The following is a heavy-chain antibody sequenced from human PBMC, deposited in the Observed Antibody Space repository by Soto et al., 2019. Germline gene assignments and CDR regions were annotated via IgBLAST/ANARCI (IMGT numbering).Heavy chain of an antibody. V-gene: IGHV1-69*13. CDR2: IIPIFGTA. D-gene: IGHD6-19*01. Sequence: SVKVSCKGSGGTFSSYAISWVRQSPGQGLDWMGRIIPIFGTANYEQKFKGRGTITADESSITAYMELSSLRSEDTAVYYCASSIAVAGNYYYYGMDVWGQGTTVTVSS. J-gene: IGHJ6*02. CDR1: GGTFSSYA. CDR3: ASSIAVAGNYYYYGMDV.